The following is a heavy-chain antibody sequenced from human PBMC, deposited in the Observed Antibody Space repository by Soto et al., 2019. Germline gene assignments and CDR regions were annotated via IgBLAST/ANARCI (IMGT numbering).Heavy chain of an antibody. Sequence: QLHLQESGPGLVKPSETLSLTCSVSGYSVSSSDYYWAWIHQPPGKGLEWIGSMFYSGLSYYNPSLTSRVTPPVDTSKNQFSVRLISVTAADTAVYYCAPLSVSLSGPYGIHVWGQGTTVTVSS. CDR1: GYSVSSSDYY. D-gene: IGHD2-15*01. J-gene: IGHJ6*02. CDR3: APLSVSLSGPYGIHV. CDR2: MFYSGLS. V-gene: IGHV4-39*01.